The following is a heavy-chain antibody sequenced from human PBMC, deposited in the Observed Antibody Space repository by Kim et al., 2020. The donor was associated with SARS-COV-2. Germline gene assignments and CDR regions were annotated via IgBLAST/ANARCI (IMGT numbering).Heavy chain of an antibody. Sequence: SETLSLTCAVYGGSFSGYYWSCIRQPPGKGLEWIGEINHSGSTNYNPSLKSRVTISVDTSKNQFSLKLSSVTAADTAVYCCARRKQWLMNYFDYWGQGTLVTVSS. CDR3: ARRKQWLMNYFDY. V-gene: IGHV4-34*01. CDR1: GGSFSGYY. D-gene: IGHD6-19*01. J-gene: IGHJ4*02. CDR2: INHSGST.